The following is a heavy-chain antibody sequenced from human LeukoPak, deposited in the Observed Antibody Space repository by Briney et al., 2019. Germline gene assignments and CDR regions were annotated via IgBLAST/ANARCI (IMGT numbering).Heavy chain of an antibody. V-gene: IGHV3-7*01. D-gene: IGHD4/OR15-4a*01. CDR1: GFTFSSYW. CDR3: ARRAGAYSHPYDY. Sequence: GGSLRLSCTASGFTFSSYWMSWVRQAPGKGLEWVANIKQDGSEKYYVDSVKGRFTISRDNAKNSLYLQMNSLRAEDTAVYYCARRAGAYSHPYDYWGQGTLVTVSS. CDR2: IKQDGSEK. J-gene: IGHJ4*02.